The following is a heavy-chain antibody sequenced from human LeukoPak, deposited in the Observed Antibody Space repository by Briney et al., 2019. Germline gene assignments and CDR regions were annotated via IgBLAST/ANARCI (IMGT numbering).Heavy chain of an antibody. CDR1: GGSISSYY. CDR2: IYYSGST. D-gene: IGHD2-21*01. J-gene: IGHJ5*02. CDR3: ARGFRRRVMRVNWFDP. Sequence: SETLSLTCTVSGGSISSYYWSWIRQPPGKGLEWIGYIYYSGSTNYNPSLKSRVTISVDTPKNQFSLKLSSVTAADTAVYYCARGFRRRVMRVNWFDPWGQGTLVTVSS. V-gene: IGHV4-59*12.